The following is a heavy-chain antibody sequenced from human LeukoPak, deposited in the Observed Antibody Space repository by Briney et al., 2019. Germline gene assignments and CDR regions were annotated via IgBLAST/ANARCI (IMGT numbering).Heavy chain of an antibody. CDR3: ARHDPIATGQNAFDI. CDR2: IYYSGST. V-gene: IGHV4-59*08. CDR1: GDSISTYY. J-gene: IGHJ3*02. Sequence: SETLSLTCTISGDSISTYYWSWIRQPPGEGLEWIAYIYYSGSTGYNPSLKSRATISVDTSKTQFSPKLSSVTAADTAVYYCARHDPIATGQNAFDIRGQGTMVTVSS. D-gene: IGHD1-1*01.